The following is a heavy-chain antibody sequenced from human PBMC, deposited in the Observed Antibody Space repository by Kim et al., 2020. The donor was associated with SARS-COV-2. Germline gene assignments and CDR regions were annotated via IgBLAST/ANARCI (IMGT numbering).Heavy chain of an antibody. CDR2: IYYRGST. V-gene: IGHV4-59*08. CDR3: ARQGGRRTYVDLGGLDV. CDR1: GDSISGYY. J-gene: IGHJ6*02. D-gene: IGHD3-16*01. Sequence: SETLSLTCTVSGDSISGYYWHWIRQSPGKGLEWIGYIYYRGSTNYNPSLKSRVAMSVDTSKNQVSLNLNSVTVADTALYYCARQGGRRTYVDLGGLDVWGQVTTVPV.